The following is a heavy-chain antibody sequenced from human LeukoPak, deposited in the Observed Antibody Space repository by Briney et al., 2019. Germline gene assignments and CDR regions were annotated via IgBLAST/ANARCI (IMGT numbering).Heavy chain of an antibody. V-gene: IGHV3-66*02. CDR2: IYSGGSS. J-gene: IGHJ3*01. CDR1: GFTLSINY. D-gene: IGHD3-22*01. Sequence: GGSLRLSCAGSGFTLSINYVSWIRQAPGKGLEWLSVIYSGGSSFYGDSVKGRITFSRDVSKNMMYLQMNNVTAEDTAVYYCASRDSSGYYAPGALDLWGQGTLVTVSS. CDR3: ASRDSSGYYAPGALDL.